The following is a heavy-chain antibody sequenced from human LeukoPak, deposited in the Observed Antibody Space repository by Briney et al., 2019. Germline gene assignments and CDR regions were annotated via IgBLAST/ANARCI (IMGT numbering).Heavy chain of an antibody. CDR3: AKDAMTGFDY. J-gene: IGHJ4*02. CDR1: GFTFSSYG. V-gene: IGHV3-30*02. Sequence: GGSLRLSGAASGFTFSSYGMHWVGQAPGKGRGWVAFIRYEGSNKYYADSVKGRFTISRDNSKNTLYLQMNSLRAEDTAVYYCAKDAMTGFDYWGQGTLVTVSS. CDR2: IRYEGSNK. D-gene: IGHD3-9*01.